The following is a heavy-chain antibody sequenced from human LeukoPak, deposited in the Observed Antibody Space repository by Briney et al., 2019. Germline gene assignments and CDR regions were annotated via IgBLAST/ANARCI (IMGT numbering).Heavy chain of an antibody. CDR3: AKEWPTTVILYYFDY. J-gene: IGHJ4*02. CDR2: ISYDGSNK. CDR1: GFTFSSYG. V-gene: IGHV3-30*18. D-gene: IGHD4-11*01. Sequence: GSLRLSCAASGFTFSSYGMHWVRQAPGKGLEWVAVISYDGSNKYYADSVKGRFTISRDNSKNTLYLQMNSLRAEDTAVYYCAKEWPTTVILYYFDYWGQGTLVTVSS.